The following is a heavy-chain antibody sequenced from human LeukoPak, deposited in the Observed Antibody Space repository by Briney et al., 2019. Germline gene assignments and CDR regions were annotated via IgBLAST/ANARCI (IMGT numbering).Heavy chain of an antibody. CDR1: GYTFTGYY. CDR2: INPNSGGT. V-gene: IGHV1-2*02. CDR3: ARSGGYSHRRYYYYYMDV. Sequence: GASVKVSCKASGYTFTGYYIHWVRQAPGQGLEWMGWINPNSGGTHYAQKFQGRVTMTRDTSISTAYMELSRLRSDDTAVYYCARSGGYSHRRYYYYYMDVWGKGTTVTISS. D-gene: IGHD6-25*01. J-gene: IGHJ6*03.